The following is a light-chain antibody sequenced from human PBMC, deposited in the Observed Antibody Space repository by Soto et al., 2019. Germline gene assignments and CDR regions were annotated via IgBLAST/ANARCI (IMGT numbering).Light chain of an antibody. CDR1: QSVSSSY. Sequence: EIVLTQSPGTLSLSPGERATLSCRASQSVSSSYLAWYQQKPGQAPRLLIYGASSRATGIPDRFSGSGSGTDFTLTISRLEPEDCAVYYCQQYGSSPRLTFSGGTKVEIK. CDR3: QQYGSSPRLT. V-gene: IGKV3-20*01. CDR2: GAS. J-gene: IGKJ4*01.